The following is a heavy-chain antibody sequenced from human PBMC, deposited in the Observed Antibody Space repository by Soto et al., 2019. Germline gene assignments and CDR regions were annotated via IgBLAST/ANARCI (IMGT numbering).Heavy chain of an antibody. D-gene: IGHD5-18*01. CDR1: GYTFTSYG. J-gene: IGHJ5*02. Sequence: ASVKVSCKASGYTFTSYGISWVRQAPGQGLEWMGWISAYNGNTNYAQKLQGRVTMTTDTSTSTAYMELRSLRSDDTAVYYCARDSGFPPGYSYTGGLLNWFDPWGQGTLVTVSS. CDR2: ISAYNGNT. V-gene: IGHV1-18*01. CDR3: ARDSGFPPGYSYTGGLLNWFDP.